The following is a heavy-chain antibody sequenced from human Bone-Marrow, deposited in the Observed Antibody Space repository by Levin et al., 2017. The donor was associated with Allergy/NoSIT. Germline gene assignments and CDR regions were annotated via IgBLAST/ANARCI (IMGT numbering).Heavy chain of an antibody. J-gene: IGHJ4*02. D-gene: IGHD6-19*01. Sequence: GGSLRLSCAASGFTFSSYAMSWVRQAPGKGLEWVSSISGSGDSTYYADSVKGRFTISRDYSKNTLYLQMNSLRAEDTAIYYCAKNRQWLAPKNFDYWGQGTLVTVST. CDR3: AKNRQWLAPKNFDY. CDR2: ISGSGDST. CDR1: GFTFSSYA. V-gene: IGHV3-23*01.